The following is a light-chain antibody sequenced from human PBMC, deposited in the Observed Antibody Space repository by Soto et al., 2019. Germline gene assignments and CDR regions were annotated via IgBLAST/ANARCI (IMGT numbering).Light chain of an antibody. CDR3: QQYNNWPPHT. CDR1: QSVSSN. J-gene: IGKJ2*01. CDR2: GAS. V-gene: IGKV3-15*01. Sequence: EIVMTQSPATLSVSPGERATLSCRASQSVSSNLAWYQQKPGQAPRLLIYGASTRATGVPARFSGSGSGTEFTLTISSLQSEDFAVYYRQQYNNWPPHTFGQGTKVDIK.